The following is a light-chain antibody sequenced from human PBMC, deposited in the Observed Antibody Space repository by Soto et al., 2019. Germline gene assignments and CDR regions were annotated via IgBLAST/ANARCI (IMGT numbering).Light chain of an antibody. CDR2: RNN. J-gene: IGLJ1*01. Sequence: QSVLTQPPSASGTPGQRVTISCPGSSSNIGSNYVYWYQQLPGTAPKLLIYRNNQRPSGVPDRFSGSKSGTSASLAITGLQAEDEADYYCQSYDSSLSGYVFGTGTKVTVL. CDR1: SSNIGSNY. CDR3: QSYDSSLSGYV. V-gene: IGLV1-47*01.